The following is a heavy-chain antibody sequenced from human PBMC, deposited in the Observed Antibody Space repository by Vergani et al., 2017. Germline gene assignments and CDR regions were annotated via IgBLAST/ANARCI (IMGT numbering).Heavy chain of an antibody. D-gene: IGHD2-21*02. CDR2: MNPNSGNT. CDR1: GYTFTSYD. Sequence: QVQLVQSGAEVKKPGASVKVSCKASGYTFTSYDINWVRQATGQGLEWMGWMNPNSGNTGYAQKFQGRVTMTRNTSISTAYMELSSLGSEDTAVYYCARGIHCGGDCYSNDAFDIWGQGTMVTVSS. V-gene: IGHV1-8*01. J-gene: IGHJ3*02. CDR3: ARGIHCGGDCYSNDAFDI.